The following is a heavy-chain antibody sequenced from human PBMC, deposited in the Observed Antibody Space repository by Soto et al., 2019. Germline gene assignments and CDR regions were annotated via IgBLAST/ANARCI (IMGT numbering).Heavy chain of an antibody. CDR3: ASDYCSGGSGYYFDY. CDR1: GFTFSSYA. CDR2: ISSNGGST. V-gene: IGHV3-64*01. D-gene: IGHD2-15*01. J-gene: IGHJ4*02. Sequence: EVQLVESGGGLVQAWGSLRLSCAAYGFTFSSYAMHWLRQAPGKGLEYFSAISSNGGSTYYANSVKGRFTIYRDNSKNTPYRQLGSRRAEDMAGYYCASDYCSGGSGYYFDYRGQGTLVTVSS.